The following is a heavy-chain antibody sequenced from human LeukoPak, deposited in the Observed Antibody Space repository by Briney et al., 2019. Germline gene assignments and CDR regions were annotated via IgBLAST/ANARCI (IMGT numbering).Heavy chain of an antibody. D-gene: IGHD2-2*01. J-gene: IGHJ4*02. CDR2: INAGNGNT. Sequence: ASVKVSCKASGYTFTSFAMHWVRQAPGQRLEWMGWINAGNGNTKYSQKFQGRVTITRDTSASTAYMELSSLRSEDTAVYYCARVLLRGRTSLGYWDQGTLVTVSS. V-gene: IGHV1-3*01. CDR1: GYTFTSFA. CDR3: ARVLLRGRTSLGY.